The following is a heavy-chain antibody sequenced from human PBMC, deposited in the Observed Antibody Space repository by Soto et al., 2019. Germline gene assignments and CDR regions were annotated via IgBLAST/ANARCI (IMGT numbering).Heavy chain of an antibody. CDR2: ISAYNGNT. CDR1: GYTFTSYG. CDR3: ARARSSSSKSNWFDP. J-gene: IGHJ5*02. Sequence: ASVKVSCKASGYTFTSYGISWVRQAPGQGLEWMGWISAYNGNTNYAQKLQGRVTMTTDTSTSTAYMELRSLRSDDTAVYYCARARSSSSKSNWFDPWGQGTLVTVSS. D-gene: IGHD6-6*01. V-gene: IGHV1-18*01.